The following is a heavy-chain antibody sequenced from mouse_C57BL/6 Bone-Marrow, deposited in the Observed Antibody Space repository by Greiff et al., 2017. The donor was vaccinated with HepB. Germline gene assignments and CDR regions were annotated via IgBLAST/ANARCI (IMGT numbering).Heavy chain of an antibody. Sequence: VHLVESGAELVKPGASVKMSCKASGYTFTSYWITWVKQRPGQGLEWIGDIYPGSGSTNYNEKFKSKATLTVDTSSSTAYMQLSSLTSEDSAVYYCARGTLAYWGQGTLVTVSA. CDR3: ARGTLAY. D-gene: IGHD3-3*01. V-gene: IGHV1-55*01. CDR1: GYTFTSYW. CDR2: IYPGSGST. J-gene: IGHJ3*01.